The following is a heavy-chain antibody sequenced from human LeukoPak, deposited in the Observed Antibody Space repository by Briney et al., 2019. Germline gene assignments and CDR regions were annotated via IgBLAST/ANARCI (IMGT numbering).Heavy chain of an antibody. CDR2: MNPNSGYT. CDR1: AYTFTNYD. Sequence: ASVKVSCKASAYTFTNYDINWVRQASGRGLEWMGWMNPNSGYTGYAQKFQGRVNITRNTSISTAYMELSSLRSEDTAVYYCARGFSGSGDYWGQGTLVTVSS. CDR3: ARGFSGSGDY. J-gene: IGHJ4*02. V-gene: IGHV1-8*01. D-gene: IGHD3-10*01.